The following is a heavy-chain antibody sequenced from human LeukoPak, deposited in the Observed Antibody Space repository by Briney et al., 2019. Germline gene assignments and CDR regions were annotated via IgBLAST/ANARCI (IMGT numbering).Heavy chain of an antibody. V-gene: IGHV1-18*01. J-gene: IGHJ3*02. CDR3: ARSDYDSSGYFFSRLDAFDI. CDR2: ISDYNGNT. Sequence: GASVKVSCKASGYTFTSYGISWVRQAPGQGLEWMGWISDYNGNTNYAQKLQGRVTMTTDTSTSTAYMALRSLRSDDTAVYYCARSDYDSSGYFFSRLDAFDIWGQGTMVTVSS. D-gene: IGHD3-22*01. CDR1: GYTFTSYG.